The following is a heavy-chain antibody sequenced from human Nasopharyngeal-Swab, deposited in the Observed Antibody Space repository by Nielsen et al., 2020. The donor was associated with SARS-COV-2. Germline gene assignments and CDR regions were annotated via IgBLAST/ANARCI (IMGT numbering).Heavy chain of an antibody. CDR2: IYNDGRRT. CDR3: AKGGAFGEIGY. D-gene: IGHD3-10*01. V-gene: IGHV3-23*03. CDR1: AFTFSTYT. J-gene: IGHJ4*02. Sequence: GGSLRLSCAASAFTFSTYTMSWVRQAPGKGLVWLPYIYNDGRRTFYADSVKGRFTISRDNSKNTLYLQMNSLGTEDTAVYYCAKGGAFGEIGYWGQGTLVTVSS.